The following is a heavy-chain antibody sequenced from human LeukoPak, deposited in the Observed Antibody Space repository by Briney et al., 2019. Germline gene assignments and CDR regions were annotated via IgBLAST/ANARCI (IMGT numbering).Heavy chain of an antibody. D-gene: IGHD2-15*01. V-gene: IGHV4-39*01. CDR1: GGSVSNDKLS. CDR2: FYCSGCS. J-gene: IGHJ4*02. CDR3: ARLGWWDS. Sequence: SETLSLTCTVSGGSVSNDKLSWGWLRQAPGVGLVGLGCFYCSGCSYYNPSLNSRVTISVDTSKNQFSLKLSSVTAADTAVYYCARLGWWDSWGQGTLVTVSS.